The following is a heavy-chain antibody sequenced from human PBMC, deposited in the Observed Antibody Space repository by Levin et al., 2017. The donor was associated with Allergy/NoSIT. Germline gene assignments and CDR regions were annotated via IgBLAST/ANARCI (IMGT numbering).Heavy chain of an antibody. Sequence: GGSLRLSCAASGFTFSSYAMSWVRQAPGKGLEWVSAISGSGGSTYYADSVKGRFTISRDNSKNTLYLQMNSLRAEDTAVYYCAKDNYYDSSGSNLFDYWGQGTLVTVSS. V-gene: IGHV3-23*01. CDR2: ISGSGGST. CDR1: GFTFSSYA. D-gene: IGHD3-22*01. J-gene: IGHJ4*02. CDR3: AKDNYYDSSGSNLFDY.